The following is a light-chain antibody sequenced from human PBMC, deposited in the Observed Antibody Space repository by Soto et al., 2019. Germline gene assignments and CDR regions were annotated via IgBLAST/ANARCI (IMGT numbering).Light chain of an antibody. J-gene: IGLJ2*01. Sequence: QSALTQPASVSGSPGQSITISCTGTHSDVGNYNLVSWYQQHPGKAPKFLIYEVTKRPSGVSNRFSGSKSGNTASLTISGLHAEDEADYYCCSYVGSSTLVFGGGTKVTVL. CDR1: HSDVGNYNL. CDR3: CSYVGSSTLV. V-gene: IGLV2-23*02. CDR2: EVT.